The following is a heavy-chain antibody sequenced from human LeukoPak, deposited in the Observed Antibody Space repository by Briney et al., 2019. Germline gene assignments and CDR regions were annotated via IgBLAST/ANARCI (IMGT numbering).Heavy chain of an antibody. D-gene: IGHD2-2*01. V-gene: IGHV4-39*07. CDR3: ATLSRLGGYQLTTERDY. CDR2: IYYSGST. Sequence: SETLSLTCTVSGGSISSSSYYWGWIRQPPGKGLEWIGNIYYSGSTNYNPSLKSRVTISVDTSKNQFSLKLSSVTAADTAVYYCATLSRLGGYQLTTERDYWGQGTLVTVSS. J-gene: IGHJ4*02. CDR1: GGSISSSSYY.